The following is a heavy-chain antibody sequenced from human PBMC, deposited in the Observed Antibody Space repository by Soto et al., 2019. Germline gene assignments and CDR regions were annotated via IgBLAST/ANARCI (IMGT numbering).Heavy chain of an antibody. D-gene: IGHD5-12*01. CDR2: IYYSGST. Sequence: SSETLSLTCTVSGGSISSSSYYWGWIRQPPGKGLEWIGSIYYSGSTYYNPSLKSRVTISVDTSKNQFSLKPSSVAAADTAVYYCARLSSGYDAFDIWGQGTMVTVSS. V-gene: IGHV4-39*01. CDR1: GGSISSSSYY. CDR3: ARLSSGYDAFDI. J-gene: IGHJ3*02.